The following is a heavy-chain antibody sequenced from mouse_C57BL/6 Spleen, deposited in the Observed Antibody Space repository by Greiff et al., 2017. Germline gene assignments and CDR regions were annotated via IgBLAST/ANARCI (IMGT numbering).Heavy chain of an antibody. V-gene: IGHV1-72*01. CDR3: ARSLFTTVVAKDY. Sequence: QVQLQQSGAELVKPGASVKLSCKASGYTFTSYWLHWVKQRPGRGLEWIGRIDPNSGGTKYNEKFKSKATLTVDKPSSTAYMQLSSLTSEDSAVYYCARSLFTTVVAKDYWGQGTTLTVSS. D-gene: IGHD1-1*01. CDR1: GYTFTSYW. J-gene: IGHJ2*01. CDR2: IDPNSGGT.